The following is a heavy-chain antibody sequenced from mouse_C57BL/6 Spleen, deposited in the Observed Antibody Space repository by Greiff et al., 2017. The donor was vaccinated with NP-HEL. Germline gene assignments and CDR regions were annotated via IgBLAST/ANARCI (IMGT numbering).Heavy chain of an antibody. Sequence: QVQLQQSGAELARPGASVKLSCKASGYTFTSYGISWVKQRTGQGLEWIGEIYPRSGNTYYNEKFKGKATLTAEKSSSTAYMELRSLTSEDAAVYFCARWAPYYYGSSYVYFDYWGQGTTLTVSS. CDR1: GYTFTSYG. J-gene: IGHJ2*01. CDR3: ARWAPYYYGSSYVYFDY. V-gene: IGHV1-81*01. D-gene: IGHD1-1*01. CDR2: IYPRSGNT.